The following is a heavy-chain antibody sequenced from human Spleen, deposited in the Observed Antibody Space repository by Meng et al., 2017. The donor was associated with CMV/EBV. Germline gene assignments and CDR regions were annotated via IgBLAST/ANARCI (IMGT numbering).Heavy chain of an antibody. J-gene: IGHJ5*02. CDR3: AREYSSSWRGGVGFDP. D-gene: IGHD6-13*01. V-gene: IGHV3-74*01. CDR2: INSDGSST. CDR1: GFTFSSYW. Sequence: GESLKISCAASGFTFSSYWIHWVRQAPGKGLVWVSRINSDGSSTSYADSVKGRFTISRDNAKNTLYLQMNSLRAEDTAVYYCAREYSSSWRGGVGFDPWGQGTLVTVSS.